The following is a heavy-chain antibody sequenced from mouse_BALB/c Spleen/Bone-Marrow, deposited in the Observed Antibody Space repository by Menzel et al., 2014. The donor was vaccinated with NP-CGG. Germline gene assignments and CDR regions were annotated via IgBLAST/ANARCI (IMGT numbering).Heavy chain of an antibody. V-gene: IGHV14-3*02. CDR2: IDPANGDT. D-gene: IGHD2-4*01. Sequence: VQLQQSGAELVKPGASVKLSCTASGFNIKDTYMHWVKQRPEQGLEWIGRIDPANGDTKYDPKFQGKATITADTSSDTAYLQLSSLTSEDTAVYYCARYLIFYDYDEAMDYWGQGTSVTVSS. CDR3: ARYLIFYDYDEAMDY. CDR1: GFNIKDTY. J-gene: IGHJ4*01.